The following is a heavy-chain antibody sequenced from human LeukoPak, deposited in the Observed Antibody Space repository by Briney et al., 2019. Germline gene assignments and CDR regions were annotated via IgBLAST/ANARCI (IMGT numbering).Heavy chain of an antibody. V-gene: IGHV4-59*01. CDR3: ARDSGPPEVGNPGPIY. Sequence: PSETLSLTCTVSNGSISSYYWSWIRQPPGKGLEWIGYIYYSGSTNYNPSLKSRVTISIDTSKNQFSLKLTSVTAADTAVYYCARDSGPPEVGNPGPIYWGQGTLVTVSS. CDR2: IYYSGST. CDR1: NGSISSYY. J-gene: IGHJ4*02. D-gene: IGHD4-23*01.